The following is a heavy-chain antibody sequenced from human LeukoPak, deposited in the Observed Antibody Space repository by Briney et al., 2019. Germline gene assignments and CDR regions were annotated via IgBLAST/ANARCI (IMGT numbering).Heavy chain of an antibody. D-gene: IGHD2-21*02. CDR3: ARHAYCGGDCYLLDY. CDR1: GGSISSYY. J-gene: IGHJ4*02. V-gene: IGHV4-59*08. Sequence: SETLSLTCTVSGGSISSYYWSWIRQPPGKGLEWIGYIHYSGSTNYNPSLKSRVTISVDTSRDQFSLKLSSVTAADTAVYYCARHAYCGGDCYLLDYWGQGTLVTVSS. CDR2: IHYSGST.